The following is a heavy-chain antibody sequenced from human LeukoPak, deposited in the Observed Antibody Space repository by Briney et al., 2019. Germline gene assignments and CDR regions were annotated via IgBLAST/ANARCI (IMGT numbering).Heavy chain of an antibody. CDR1: GYTLTELS. D-gene: IGHD1-26*01. V-gene: IGHV1-24*01. Sequence: ASVKVSCKVSGYTLTELSMHWVRQAPGKGLEWMGGFDPEDGETIYAQKFQGRVTMTEDTSTDTAYMELSSLRSEDTAVYYCATDAGEPELRRSQWWFDPWGQGTLVTVSS. CDR2: FDPEDGET. CDR3: ATDAGEPELRRSQWWFDP. J-gene: IGHJ5*02.